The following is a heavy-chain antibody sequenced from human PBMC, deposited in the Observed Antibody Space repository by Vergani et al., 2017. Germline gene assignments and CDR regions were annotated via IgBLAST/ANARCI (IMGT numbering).Heavy chain of an antibody. CDR1: GGSMSGYY. Sequence: QVRLQESGPGLVKPSETLSLTCSVPGGSMSGYYWSWIRQPPGKELEWIGYMYHSGSTNYNPSLETRVTISGDTSKNQFSLKLKSVTAADTAVYYCGRVADFYGLGSRLLDLWGQGILVTVSS. CDR3: GRVADFYGLGSRLLDL. V-gene: IGHV4-59*01. J-gene: IGHJ5*02. D-gene: IGHD3-10*01. CDR2: MYHSGST.